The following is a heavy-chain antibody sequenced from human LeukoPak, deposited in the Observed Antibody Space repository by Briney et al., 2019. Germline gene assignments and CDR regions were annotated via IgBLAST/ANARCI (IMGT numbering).Heavy chain of an antibody. J-gene: IGHJ4*02. Sequence: SETLSLTCTVSGGSISSYYWSWIRQPPGKGLEWIGYIYYSGSTNYNPSLKSRVTISVDTSKNQFSLKLSSVTAADTAVYYCARVGYGRAGDYWGQGTLVTVSS. V-gene: IGHV4-59*12. CDR1: GGSISSYY. D-gene: IGHD1-1*01. CDR3: ARVGYGRAGDY. CDR2: IYYSGST.